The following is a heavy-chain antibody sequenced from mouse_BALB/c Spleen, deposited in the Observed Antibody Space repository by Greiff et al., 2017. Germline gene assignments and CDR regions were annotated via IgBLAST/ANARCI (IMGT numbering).Heavy chain of an antibody. J-gene: IGHJ3*01. CDR3: ARGWFAY. V-gene: IGHV1-87*01. CDR1: GYTFTSYW. Sequence: VQLQQSGAELARPGASVKLSCKASGYTFTSYWMQWVKQRPGQGLEWIGAIYPGDGDTRYTQKFKGKATLTADKSSSTAYMQLSSLASEDSAVYYCARGWFAYWGQGTLVTVSA. CDR2: IYPGDGDT.